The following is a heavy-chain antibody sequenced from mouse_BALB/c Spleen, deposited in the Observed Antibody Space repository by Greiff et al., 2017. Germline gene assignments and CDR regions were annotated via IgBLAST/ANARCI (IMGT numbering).Heavy chain of an antibody. D-gene: IGHD1-1*02. CDR2: IWSDGST. Sequence: QVQLQQSGPDLVAPSQSLSITCTVSGFSLTSYGVHWVRQPPGKGLEWLVVIWSDGSTTYNSALKSRLSISKDNSKSQVFLKMNSLQTDDTAMYYCARHVVSSYYYAMDYWGQGTSVTVSS. J-gene: IGHJ4*01. CDR1: GFSLTSYG. V-gene: IGHV2-6-2*01. CDR3: ARHVVSSYYYAMDY.